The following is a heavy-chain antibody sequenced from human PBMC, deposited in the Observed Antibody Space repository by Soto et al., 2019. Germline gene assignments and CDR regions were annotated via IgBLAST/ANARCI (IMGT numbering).Heavy chain of an antibody. Sequence: PGETLSLTCSVSGGSISSSSYFWGWIRQPPGKGLEWIGSIYYSGSTYYNPSLKSRVTVSVDTSKNQFSLKLSSVTAADTAVYYCARHPSDFWFDPWGQGTLVTVSS. D-gene: IGHD2-21*02. V-gene: IGHV4-39*01. CDR3: ARHPSDFWFDP. J-gene: IGHJ5*02. CDR2: IYYSGST. CDR1: GGSISSSSYF.